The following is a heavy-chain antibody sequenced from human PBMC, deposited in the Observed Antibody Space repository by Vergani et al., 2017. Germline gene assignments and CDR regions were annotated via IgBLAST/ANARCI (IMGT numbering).Heavy chain of an antibody. V-gene: IGHV1-69*13. CDR3: ARVEAAGPRYNWFDP. D-gene: IGHD6-13*01. Sequence: QVHLEQSGTEVKKPGSSVKVSCKASGGTFSSYAISWVRQAPGQGLEWMGRIIPIFGTANYAQKFQGRVTITADESTSTAYMELSSLRSEDTAVYYCARVEAAGPRYNWFDPWGQGTLVTVSS. CDR1: GGTFSSYA. CDR2: IIPIFGTA. J-gene: IGHJ5*02.